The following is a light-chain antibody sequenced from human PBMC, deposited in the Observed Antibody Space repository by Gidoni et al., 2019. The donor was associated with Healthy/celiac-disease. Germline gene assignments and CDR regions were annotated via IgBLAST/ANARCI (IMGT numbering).Light chain of an antibody. CDR2: DPP. J-gene: IGKJ1*01. CDR3: QQYNSYSQT. V-gene: IGKV1-5*01. Sequence: DSQLTQSPSTLSASVGDRVTITCRASQSISSWLASYQQKPGKATTLLIYDPPSLESGVPSRFSGSGSGTEFTLTSSSLHPDDFATYYCQQYNSYSQTFGQGTKVEIK. CDR1: QSISSW.